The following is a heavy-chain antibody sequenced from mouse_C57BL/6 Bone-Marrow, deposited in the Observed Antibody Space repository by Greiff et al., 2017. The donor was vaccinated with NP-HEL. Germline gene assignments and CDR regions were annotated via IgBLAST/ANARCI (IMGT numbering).Heavy chain of an antibody. CDR2: INPNNGGT. CDR3: ARPPIYYDYDWFAY. Sequence: VQLQQSGPELVKPGASVKISCKASGYTFTDYYMNWVKQSHGKSLEWIGDINPNNGGTSYNQKFKGKATLTVDKSSSTAYMELRSLTSEDSAVYYCARPPIYYDYDWFAYWGQGTLVTVSA. J-gene: IGHJ3*01. V-gene: IGHV1-26*01. CDR1: GYTFTDYY. D-gene: IGHD2-4*01.